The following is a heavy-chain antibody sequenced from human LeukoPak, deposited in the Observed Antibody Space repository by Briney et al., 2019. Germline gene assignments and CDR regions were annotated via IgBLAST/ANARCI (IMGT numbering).Heavy chain of an antibody. D-gene: IGHD6-13*01. CDR1: GGTFSSSA. Sequence: SVKVSCKASGGTFSSSAISWVRQAPGQGLEWMGGIIPIFGTANYAQKFQGRVTITTDESTSTAYMELSSLRSEDTAVYYCARDSTPLAAAGLDAFDIWGQGTMVTVSS. CDR3: ARDSTPLAAAGLDAFDI. V-gene: IGHV1-69*05. J-gene: IGHJ3*02. CDR2: IIPIFGTA.